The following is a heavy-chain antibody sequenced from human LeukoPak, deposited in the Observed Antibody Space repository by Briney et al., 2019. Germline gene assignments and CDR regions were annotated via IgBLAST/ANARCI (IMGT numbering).Heavy chain of an antibody. CDR2: IDSNSGGT. CDR1: RYTFTGYY. Sequence: ASVKVSCKASRYTFTGYYMHWVRQAPGQGREWMGWIDSNSGGTNYAQKFQGRVTKTRDTSISTAYMELSRLRSDDTAVYYCARGGYCSSTSCHPIFDYWGQGTLLTVSS. J-gene: IGHJ4*02. V-gene: IGHV1-2*02. D-gene: IGHD2-2*01. CDR3: ARGGYCSSTSCHPIFDY.